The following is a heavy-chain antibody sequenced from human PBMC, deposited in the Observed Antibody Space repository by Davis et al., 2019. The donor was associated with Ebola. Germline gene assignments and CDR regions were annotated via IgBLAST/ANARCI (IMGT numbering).Heavy chain of an antibody. D-gene: IGHD6-13*01. CDR1: GGSINSYF. V-gene: IGHV4-59*01. CDR2: IYITGST. J-gene: IGHJ3*01. CDR3: ARGLNFGSSWTGSAFDL. Sequence: MPSETLFLTCNVSGGSINSYFWSWIRQPPGKGLEWIGYIYITGSTDYNPSLKSRVTISVDTSRNQFSLKLRSVTAADTAVYYCARGLNFGSSWTGSAFDLWGQGTRVSVSS.